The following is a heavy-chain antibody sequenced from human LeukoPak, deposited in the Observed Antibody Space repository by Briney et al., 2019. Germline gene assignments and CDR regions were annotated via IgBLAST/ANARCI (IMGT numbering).Heavy chain of an antibody. Sequence: SETLSLTCTVTGGSISDYYWSWIRQPPGKGLEWVGYIYYSGSTNYNPSLKSRVTISVDTSKNQFSLKLSSVTAADTAIYYCARDRGVRDYYYYYGMDVWARGPRSPSP. J-gene: IGHJ6*02. V-gene: IGHV4-59*01. D-gene: IGHD3-10*01. CDR1: GGSISDYY. CDR2: IYYSGST. CDR3: ARDRGVRDYYYYYGMDV.